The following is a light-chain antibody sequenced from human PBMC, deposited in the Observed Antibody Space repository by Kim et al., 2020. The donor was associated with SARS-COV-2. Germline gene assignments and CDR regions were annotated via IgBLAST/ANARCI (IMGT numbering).Light chain of an antibody. Sequence: LSPGERATLSCRASQSVSRSFLAWYQQKPGQAPRLLIYAASRRATGIPDRFSGSGSGADFTLTISRLEPEDFAVYYCQQYGTSPYTFGQGTKLEI. J-gene: IGKJ2*01. CDR2: AAS. CDR3: QQYGTSPYT. CDR1: QSVSRSF. V-gene: IGKV3-20*01.